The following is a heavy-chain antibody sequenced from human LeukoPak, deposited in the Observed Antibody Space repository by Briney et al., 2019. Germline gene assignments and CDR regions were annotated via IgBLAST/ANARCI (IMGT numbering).Heavy chain of an antibody. J-gene: IGHJ4*02. CDR2: IYYTGST. CDR1: GGTISRFY. CDR3: AREPLWFGEGYFDF. Sequence: SETLSLTCPVSGGTISRFYWNWIRQSPGKGLEWIGYIYYTGSTNYSPSLKSRVTISLDTSKNQFSLKLSSVTAADTAVYYCAREPLWFGEGYFDFWGQGTLVTVSS. V-gene: IGHV4-59*13. D-gene: IGHD3-10*01.